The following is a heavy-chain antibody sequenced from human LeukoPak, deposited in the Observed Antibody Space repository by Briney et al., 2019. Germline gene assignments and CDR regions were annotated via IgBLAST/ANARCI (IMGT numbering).Heavy chain of an antibody. D-gene: IGHD5-24*01. J-gene: IGHJ4*02. CDR1: GYIFTGYY. V-gene: IGHV1-8*03. CDR2: MNPNSGNT. CDR3: ARGRKDDRRDGYIFDY. Sequence: ASVKVSCKASGYIFTGYYIHWVRQATGQGLEWMGWMNPNSGNTGYAQKFQGRVAITRNTSISTAYMELSSLRSEDTAVYYCARGRKDDRRDGYIFDYWGQGTLVTVSS.